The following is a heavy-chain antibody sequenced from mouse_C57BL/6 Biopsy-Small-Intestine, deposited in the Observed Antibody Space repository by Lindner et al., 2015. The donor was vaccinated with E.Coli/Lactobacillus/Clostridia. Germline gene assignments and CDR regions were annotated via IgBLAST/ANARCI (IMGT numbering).Heavy chain of an antibody. CDR3: ARQDNSLPFDY. D-gene: IGHD6-1*01. CDR1: GFTFSDYG. Sequence: VQLQESGGDLVKPGGSLKLSCAASGFTFSDYGMHWVRQAPEKGLEWIAYINSGSRTIYYADTVKGRFTISRDNAKNILFLQMTSLRSEDTAMYYCARQDNSLPFDYWGQGTTLTVSS. J-gene: IGHJ2*01. CDR2: INSGSRTI. V-gene: IGHV5-17*01.